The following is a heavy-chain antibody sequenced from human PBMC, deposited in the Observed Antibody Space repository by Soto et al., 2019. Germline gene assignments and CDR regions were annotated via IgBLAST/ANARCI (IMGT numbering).Heavy chain of an antibody. J-gene: IGHJ4*02. D-gene: IGHD1-26*01. CDR3: ARGSGSNFPYFDH. CDR2: INPSDGNT. Sequence: ASVKVSCKASGYTFTSYYMHWVRQAPGQGLEWMGIINPSDGNTSYAQKFQGRVTMTTDTSASTVYMELSSLRSEDTAIYYCARGSGSNFPYFDHWGQGTLVTVSS. CDR1: GYTFTSYY. V-gene: IGHV1-46*01.